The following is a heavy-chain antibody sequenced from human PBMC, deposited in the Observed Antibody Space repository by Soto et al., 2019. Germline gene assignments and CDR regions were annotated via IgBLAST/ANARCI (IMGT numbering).Heavy chain of an antibody. J-gene: IGHJ4*02. D-gene: IGHD3-10*01. V-gene: IGHV3-11*06. Sequence: GGSLRLSCAASGFTFSDFYMSWIRQAPGKGLEWVSYISSSGSHTPYADSVKGRFTISRDNAKNSVYLQMNSLRAEDTAVYYCARVGSTSATGGLDYWGQGTLVTVSS. CDR1: GFTFSDFY. CDR2: ISSSGSHT. CDR3: ARVGSTSATGGLDY.